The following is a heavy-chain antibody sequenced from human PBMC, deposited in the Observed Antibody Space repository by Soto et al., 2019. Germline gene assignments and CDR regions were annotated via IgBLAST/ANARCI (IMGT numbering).Heavy chain of an antibody. CDR3: ARGLHYDSISLDDY. CDR2: IIPILGIA. Sequence: QVQLVQSGAKVKKPGSSVKVSCKASGGTFSSYTISWVRQAPGQGLEWMGRIIPILGIANYAQKFQGRVTITADKSTSTAYMELSSLRSEDTAVYYCARGLHYDSISLDDYWGQGTLVTVSS. D-gene: IGHD3-22*01. J-gene: IGHJ4*02. CDR1: GGTFSSYT. V-gene: IGHV1-69*02.